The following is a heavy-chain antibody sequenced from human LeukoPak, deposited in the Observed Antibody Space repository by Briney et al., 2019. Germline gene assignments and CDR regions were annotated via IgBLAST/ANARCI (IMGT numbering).Heavy chain of an antibody. CDR2: INPNSGGT. CDR3: ARLIAAAGSRTDY. J-gene: IGHJ4*01. D-gene: IGHD6-13*01. CDR1: GYTFTGYY. Sequence: ASVKVSCKASGYTFTGYYMHWVRQAAGQGLEWMGWINPNSGGTNYAQKFQGRVTMTRDTSISTAYMELSRLRSDDTAVYYCARLIAAAGSRTDYWGQEPWSPSPQ. V-gene: IGHV1-2*02.